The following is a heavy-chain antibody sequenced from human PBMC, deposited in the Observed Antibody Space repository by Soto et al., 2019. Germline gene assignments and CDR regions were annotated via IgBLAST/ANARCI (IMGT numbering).Heavy chain of an antibody. D-gene: IGHD3-16*02. J-gene: IGHJ6*02. Sequence: VSLRISCAASGVTISVHWMYWVRRAPGEGLVWVSRINADGSGTPYAGSVEGRFTVSRDNAKNTPYLQTNNLRAEDTGVYYCVRNIVRAIGFGFWGQGTTVTVSS. V-gene: IGHV3-74*01. CDR1: GVTISVHW. CDR3: VRNIVRAIGFGF. CDR2: INADGSGT.